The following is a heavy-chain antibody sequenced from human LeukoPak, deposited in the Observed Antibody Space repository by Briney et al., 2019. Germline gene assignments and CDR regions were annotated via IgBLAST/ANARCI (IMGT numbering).Heavy chain of an antibody. CDR2: IYYSEST. CDR3: ARARGPHYYDSSGPSYYYYMDV. V-gene: IGHV4-39*07. D-gene: IGHD3-22*01. Sequence: PSETLSLTCTVSGGSISSSSYYWGWIGQPPGKGLEWIGSIYYSESTYYNPSLKSRVTISVDTSKNQFSLKLSSVTAADTAVYYCARARGPHYYDSSGPSYYYYMDVWGKGTTVTVSS. J-gene: IGHJ6*03. CDR1: GGSISSSSYY.